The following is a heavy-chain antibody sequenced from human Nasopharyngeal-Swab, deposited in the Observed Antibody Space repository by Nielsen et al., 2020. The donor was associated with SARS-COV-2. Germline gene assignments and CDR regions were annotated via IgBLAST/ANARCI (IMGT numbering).Heavy chain of an antibody. CDR2: IKQDGSEK. D-gene: IGHD3-16*02. CDR3: ARDKLDHPYDYVWGTYRYTYFDY. Sequence: GGSLRLSCAASGFTFSSYWMSWVRQAPGKGLEWVATIKQDGSEKYSVDSVKGRFTISRDNAKNSLYLQMNSLRAEDTAVYYCARDKLDHPYDYVWGTYRYTYFDYWGQGTLVTVSS. CDR1: GFTFSSYW. V-gene: IGHV3-7*01. J-gene: IGHJ4*02.